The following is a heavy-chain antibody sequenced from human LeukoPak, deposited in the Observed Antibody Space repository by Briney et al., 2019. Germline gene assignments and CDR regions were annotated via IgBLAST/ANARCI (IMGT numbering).Heavy chain of an antibody. CDR1: GFTFSNAW. Sequence: GGSLRLACAASGFTFSNAWMSWVRQAPGKGLEWVGRIKSKTDGGTTDYAAPVKGRFTISRDDSKNTLYLQMNSLKTEDTAVYYCTTGGWLANWYFDLWGRGTLVTVSS. CDR2: IKSKTDGGTT. V-gene: IGHV3-15*01. D-gene: IGHD6-19*01. J-gene: IGHJ2*01. CDR3: TTGGWLANWYFDL.